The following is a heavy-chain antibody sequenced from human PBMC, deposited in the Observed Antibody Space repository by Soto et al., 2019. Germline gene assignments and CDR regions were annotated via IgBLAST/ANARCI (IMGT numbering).Heavy chain of an antibody. CDR2: IIPIFGTA. CDR3: ARLRPYSSGWYEGYFDY. V-gene: IGHV1-69*01. CDR1: GGTFSSYA. J-gene: IGHJ4*02. D-gene: IGHD6-19*01. Sequence: QVQLVQSGAEVKKPGSSVKVSCKASGGTFSSYAISWVRQAPGQGLEWMGGIIPIFGTANYAQKFQGRVTITADESTSTAYIELSSLRSEDTAVYYCARLRPYSSGWYEGYFDYWGQGTLVTVSS.